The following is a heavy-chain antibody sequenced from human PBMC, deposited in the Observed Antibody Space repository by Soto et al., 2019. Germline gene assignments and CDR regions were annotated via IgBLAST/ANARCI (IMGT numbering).Heavy chain of an antibody. V-gene: IGHV3-73*02. CDR2: IRSKANNYAT. D-gene: IGHD2-21*02. J-gene: IGHJ2*01. CDR3: TRHAVQYCGGDCYLLPYFDL. Sequence: EVQLVESGGGLVQPGGSLKLSCAASGFTSVGSAVHWVGQPSGKGLEWVAGIRSKANNYATVYAASVKGRFTISRDDSKNTAYLQMNSLKTEDTAVYYCTRHAVQYCGGDCYLLPYFDLWGRGTLVTVSS. CDR1: GFTSVGSA.